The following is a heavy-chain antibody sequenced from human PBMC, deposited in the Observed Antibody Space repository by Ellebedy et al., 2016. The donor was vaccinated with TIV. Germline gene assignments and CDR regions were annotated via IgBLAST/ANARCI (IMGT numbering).Heavy chain of an antibody. CDR2: ISNRGST. CDR1: GGSINGYS. D-gene: IGHD2-2*01. Sequence: MPSETLSLTCSVSGGSINGYSWSWIRQPPGKGLEGIGYISNRGSTNYNPAIESRVTISVDTSKNQFSLKLTSVTAADTAVYYCARLFPVVVPSAGAEAFDIWGQGTMVTVSS. V-gene: IGHV4-59*08. J-gene: IGHJ3*02. CDR3: ARLFPVVVPSAGAEAFDI.